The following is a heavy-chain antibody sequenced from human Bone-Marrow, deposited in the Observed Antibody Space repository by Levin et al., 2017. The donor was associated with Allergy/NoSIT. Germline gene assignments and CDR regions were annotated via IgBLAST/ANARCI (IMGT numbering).Heavy chain of an antibody. CDR3: ARDVGPPGSGYYHRFDY. J-gene: IGHJ4*02. D-gene: IGHD3-3*01. V-gene: IGHV3-33*01. CDR1: GFTFSSYG. Sequence: PGGSLRLSCAASGFTFSSYGMHWVRQAPGKGLEWVAVIWYDGSNKYYADSVKGRFTISRDNSKNTLYLQMNSLRAEDTAVYYCARDVGPPGSGYYHRFDYWGQGTLVTVSS. CDR2: IWYDGSNK.